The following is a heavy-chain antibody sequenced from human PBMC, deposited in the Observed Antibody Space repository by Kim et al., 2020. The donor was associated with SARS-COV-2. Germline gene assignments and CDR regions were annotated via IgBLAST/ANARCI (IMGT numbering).Heavy chain of an antibody. V-gene: IGHV3-11*05. Sequence: GGSLRLSCAASGFTFSDYYMSWIRQAPGKGLEWVSYISSSSSYTNYADSVKGRFTISRDNAKNSLYLQVNSLRAEDTAVYYCARVPVGSSSWYYFDYWGQGTLVTVSS. CDR1: GFTFSDYY. D-gene: IGHD6-13*01. CDR2: ISSSSSYT. CDR3: ARVPVGSSSWYYFDY. J-gene: IGHJ4*02.